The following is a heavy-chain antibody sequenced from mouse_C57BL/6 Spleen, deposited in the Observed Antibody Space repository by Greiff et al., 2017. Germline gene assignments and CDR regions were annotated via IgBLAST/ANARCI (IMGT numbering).Heavy chain of an antibody. Sequence: EVQLQQSGPELVKPGASVKISCKASGYSFTGYYMNWVKQSPEKSLEWIGEINPSTGGTTYNQKFKAKATLTVDKSSSTAYMQLKSLTSEDSAVYYCARWEDYVDWYFDVWGTGTTVTVSS. CDR3: ARWEDYVDWYFDV. D-gene: IGHD2-4*01. CDR2: INPSTGGT. CDR1: GYSFTGYY. V-gene: IGHV1-42*01. J-gene: IGHJ1*03.